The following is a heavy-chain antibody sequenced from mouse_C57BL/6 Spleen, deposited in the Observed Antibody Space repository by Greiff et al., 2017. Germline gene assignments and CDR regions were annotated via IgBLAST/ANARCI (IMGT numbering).Heavy chain of an antibody. CDR2: IDPSDSYT. Sequence: QVQLQQPGAELVMPGASVKLSCKASGYTFTSYWMHWVKQRPGQGLEWIGEIDPSDSYTNYNQKFKGKSTLTVDKSSSTAYMQLSSLTSEDSAVYYCARGKGYDYDEAWFAYWGQGTLVTVSA. CDR3: ARGKGYDYDEAWFAY. CDR1: GYTFTSYW. D-gene: IGHD2-4*01. J-gene: IGHJ3*01. V-gene: IGHV1-69*01.